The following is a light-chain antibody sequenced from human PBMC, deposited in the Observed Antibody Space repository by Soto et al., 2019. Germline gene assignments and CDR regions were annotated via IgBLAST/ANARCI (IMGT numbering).Light chain of an antibody. CDR1: QSISSW. CDR3: QQCSSSSWT. Sequence: DIPMTQSPSTLSASVGDRVTITCRASQSISSWLAWFQQKPGKAPKLLIYDASSLESGVPLRFSGSGSGTEFTLTISSLQPDDFATYYCQQCSSSSWTFGQGTKVEIK. J-gene: IGKJ1*01. CDR2: DAS. V-gene: IGKV1-5*01.